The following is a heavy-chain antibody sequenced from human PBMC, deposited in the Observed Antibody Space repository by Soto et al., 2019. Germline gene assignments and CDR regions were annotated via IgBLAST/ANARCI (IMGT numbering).Heavy chain of an antibody. CDR2: IKPSGGTT. D-gene: IGHD2-15*01. J-gene: IGHJ4*02. CDR3: ARVRGGGSEYFFDY. CDR1: GYTFTRYN. Sequence: ASVKVSCKASGYTFTRYNVHWVRQAHGQGLEWMAIIKPSGGTTYYVQMFEGRVTLTTGTSTSTVHMELSSLRSDDTAVYDCARVRGGGSEYFFDYWGQGTLVTVSS. V-gene: IGHV1-46*01.